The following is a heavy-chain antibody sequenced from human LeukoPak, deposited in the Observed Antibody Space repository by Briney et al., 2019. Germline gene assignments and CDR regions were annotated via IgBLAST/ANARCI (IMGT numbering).Heavy chain of an antibody. CDR2: IYYSGST. D-gene: IGHD3-10*01. J-gene: IGHJ6*02. V-gene: IGHV4-39*01. CDR3: ASKGTNYYYYGMDV. CDR1: GGSISSSSYY. Sequence: SETLSLTCTVSGGSISSSSYYWGWIRQPPGKGLEWIGSIYYSGSTYYNPSLKSRVTISVDTSKNQFSLKLSSVTAADTAVHYCASKGTNYYYYGMDVWGQGTTVTVSS.